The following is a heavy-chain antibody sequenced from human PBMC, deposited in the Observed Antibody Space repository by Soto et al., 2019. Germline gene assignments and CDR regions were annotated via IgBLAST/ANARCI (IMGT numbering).Heavy chain of an antibody. CDR3: ARGAWFGELAY. V-gene: IGHV3-30-3*01. CDR2: ISYDGSNK. CDR1: GFTFSSYA. J-gene: IGHJ4*02. D-gene: IGHD3-10*01. Sequence: PGGSLRLSCAASGFTFSSYAMHWVRQAPGKGLEWVAVISYDGSNKYYADSVKGRFTISRDNSKNTLYLQMNSLRAEDTAVYYCARGAWFGELAYWGQGTLVTVSS.